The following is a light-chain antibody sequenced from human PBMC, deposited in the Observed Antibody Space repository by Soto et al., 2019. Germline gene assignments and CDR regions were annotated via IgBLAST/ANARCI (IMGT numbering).Light chain of an antibody. V-gene: IGLV1-44*01. CDR3: AAWDDSLNGSYV. CDR2: SND. CDR1: SSNIGSTT. Sequence: QPVLTQPPSASGTPGQRVTISCSGSSSNIGSTTVTWYQQLPGTAPKLLMYSNDQRPSGVPDRFSGSKSGTSASLAISGLQSEDEADYYCAAWDDSLNGSYVFGTGTKLTVL. J-gene: IGLJ1*01.